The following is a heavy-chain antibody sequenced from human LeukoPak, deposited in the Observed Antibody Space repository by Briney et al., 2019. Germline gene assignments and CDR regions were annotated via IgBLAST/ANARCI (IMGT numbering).Heavy chain of an antibody. CDR2: ISAYNGNT. V-gene: IGHV1-18*01. CDR3: VRDPMAAASTDDWFDP. CDR1: GYSFSSSG. J-gene: IGHJ5*02. D-gene: IGHD6-13*01. Sequence: GASVKVSCKASGYSFSSSGISWVRQAPGQGLEGMGWISAYNGNTNHAQKLQGRVTMTTDTSTSTAYMELRSLRSDDTAVYYCVRDPMAAASTDDWFDPWGQGTLVTVSS.